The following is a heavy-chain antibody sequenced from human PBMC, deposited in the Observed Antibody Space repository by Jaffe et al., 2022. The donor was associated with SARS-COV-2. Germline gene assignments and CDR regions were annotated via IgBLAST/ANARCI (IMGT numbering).Heavy chain of an antibody. CDR3: AIIPWGDYYDSSGYSDY. D-gene: IGHD3-22*01. J-gene: IGHJ4*02. Sequence: QVQLVQSGAEVKKPGASVKVSCKASGYTFTSYGISWVRQAPGQGLEWMGWISAYNGNTNYAQKLQGRVTMTTDTSTSTAYMELRSLRSDDTAVYYCAIIPWGDYYDSSGYSDYWGQGTLVTVSS. V-gene: IGHV1-18*01. CDR2: ISAYNGNT. CDR1: GYTFTSYG.